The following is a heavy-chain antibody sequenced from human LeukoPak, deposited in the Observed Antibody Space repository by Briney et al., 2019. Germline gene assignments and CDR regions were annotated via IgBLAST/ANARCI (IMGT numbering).Heavy chain of an antibody. Sequence: SVKVSCKASGGTFSSYAISWVRQAPGQGLEWMGGIIPIFGTANYAQKFQGRVTITADKSTSTAYMELSSLRSEDTAVYYCARARPIYCSGGSCYLFDYWGQGTLVTVSS. CDR3: ARARPIYCSGGSCYLFDY. D-gene: IGHD2-15*01. V-gene: IGHV1-69*06. CDR1: GGTFSSYA. J-gene: IGHJ4*02. CDR2: IIPIFGTA.